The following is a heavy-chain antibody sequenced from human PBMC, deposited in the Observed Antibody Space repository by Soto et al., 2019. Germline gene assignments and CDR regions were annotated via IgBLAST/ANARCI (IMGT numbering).Heavy chain of an antibody. J-gene: IGHJ5*02. V-gene: IGHV1-69*06. CDR2: IIPIFGTA. Sequence: ASVKVSCEASGGTFSSYAISWVRQAPGQGLEWMGGIIPIFGTANYAQKFQGRVTITADKSTSTAYMELSSLRSEDTAVYYCARDPRPRYFDWLLGHNWFDPWGQGTLVTVSS. CDR1: GGTFSSYA. CDR3: ARDPRPRYFDWLLGHNWFDP. D-gene: IGHD3-9*01.